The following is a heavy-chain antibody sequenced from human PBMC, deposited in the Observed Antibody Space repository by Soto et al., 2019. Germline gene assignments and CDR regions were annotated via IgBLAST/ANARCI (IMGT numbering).Heavy chain of an antibody. CDR2: IIPIFGTT. J-gene: IGHJ4*02. D-gene: IGHD1-26*01. V-gene: IGHV1-69*06. CDR3: ARGWETVGATTPFAY. CDR1: GGTFSNYA. Sequence: ASVKVSCKASGGTFSNYAISWVRQAPGQGPEWMGGIIPIFGTTNYAQKFQGRVTITADRSTSTAYMGVRSLTSEDTAVYYCARGWETVGATTPFAYWGQGTLVTVSS.